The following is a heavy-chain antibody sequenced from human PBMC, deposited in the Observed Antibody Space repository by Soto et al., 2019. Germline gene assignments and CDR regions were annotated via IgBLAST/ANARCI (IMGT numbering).Heavy chain of an antibody. Sequence: SLRLSCAASGFTFSSYAMSWVRQAPGKGLEWVSAISGSGGSTYYADSVKGRFTISRDNSKNTLYLQMNSLRAEDTAVYYCAKDSRDPYAFDIWGQGTMVTVSS. V-gene: IGHV3-23*01. J-gene: IGHJ3*02. CDR1: GFTFSSYA. CDR3: AKDSRDPYAFDI. CDR2: ISGSGGST.